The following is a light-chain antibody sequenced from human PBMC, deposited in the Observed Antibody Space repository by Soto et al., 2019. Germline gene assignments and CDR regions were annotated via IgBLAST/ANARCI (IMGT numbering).Light chain of an antibody. CDR3: QTWGTAIRV. V-gene: IGLV4-69*01. Sequence: QSVLTQSPSASASLGASVKLTCTLSSGHSSYAIAWHQQQPEEGPRYLMKLNSDGTHSKGDGIPDRFSGSSSGAERYLTISRLQSEDEADYYCQTWGTAIRVFGGGTQLTVL. CDR1: SGHSSYA. J-gene: IGLJ3*02. CDR2: LNSDGTH.